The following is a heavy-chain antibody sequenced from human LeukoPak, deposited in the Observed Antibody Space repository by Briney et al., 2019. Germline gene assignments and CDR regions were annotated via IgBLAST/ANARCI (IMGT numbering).Heavy chain of an antibody. CDR1: GFTFSSYS. J-gene: IGHJ4*02. CDR2: ISSSSSYI. V-gene: IGHV3-21*01. Sequence: PGGSLRLSCAASGFTFSSYSMNWVRQAPGKGLEWVSSISSSSSYIYYADSVKGRFTISRDNAKNSLYLQMNSLRAEDTAVYYCARVRDDFWSGYFDYWGQGTLVTVSS. D-gene: IGHD3-3*01. CDR3: ARVRDDFWSGYFDY.